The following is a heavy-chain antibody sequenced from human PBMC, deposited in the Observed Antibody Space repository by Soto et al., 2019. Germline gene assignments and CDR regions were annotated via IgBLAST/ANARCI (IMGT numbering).Heavy chain of an antibody. CDR1: GFSLSTRGVG. D-gene: IGHD3-10*01. CDR2: IYWDDDR. Sequence: QITLKESGPTLVKPTQTLTLTCSFSGFSLSTRGVGVGWIRQPPGKALEWLALIYWDDDRHYSPSLKSRLTITNDTSKNQVVLTMTNMDPVDTATYYCARSLWFGELLWGQGTLVTVSS. CDR3: ARSLWFGELL. V-gene: IGHV2-5*02. J-gene: IGHJ4*02.